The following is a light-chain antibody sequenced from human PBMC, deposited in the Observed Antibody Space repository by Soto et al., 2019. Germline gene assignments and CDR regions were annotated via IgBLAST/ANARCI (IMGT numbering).Light chain of an antibody. V-gene: IGLV2-23*03. CDR1: SSDVGSYNL. J-gene: IGLJ2*01. CDR3: CSYAGSSTFVV. CDR2: EGS. Sequence: QSALTQPASVSGSPGQSITISCTGTSSDVGSYNLVSWYQQHPGKAPKVMIYEGSKRPSGVSNGFSGSKSGNTASLTISGLQAEDEADYYCCSYAGSSTFVVFGGGTKLTVL.